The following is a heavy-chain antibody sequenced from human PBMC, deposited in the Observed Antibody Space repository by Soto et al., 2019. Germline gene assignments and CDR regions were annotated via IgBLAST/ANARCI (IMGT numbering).Heavy chain of an antibody. CDR3: ASIPFTVGGDYYYYGMDV. D-gene: IGHD1-26*01. Sequence: QVQLVQSGAEVKKPGSSVKVSCKASGGTFSSYAISWVRQAPGQGLEWMGGIIPIFGTANYAQKFQGRVTITADESTSTDYMELSSLRSEDTAVYYCASIPFTVGGDYYYYGMDVWGQGTTVTVSS. J-gene: IGHJ6*02. V-gene: IGHV1-69*01. CDR2: IIPIFGTA. CDR1: GGTFSSYA.